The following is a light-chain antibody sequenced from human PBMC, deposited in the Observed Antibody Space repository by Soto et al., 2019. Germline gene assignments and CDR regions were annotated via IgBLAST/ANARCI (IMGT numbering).Light chain of an antibody. V-gene: IGLV1-40*01. Sequence: QSALTQPPSVSGAPGQRVTISCTGSSSNIGAGYDVHWYQQLPETAPKLLIYGNSNRPSGVPDRFSGSKSGTSASLAITGLQAEDEADYYCQSYDSSLSGWVFGGGTQLTVL. CDR3: QSYDSSLSGWV. J-gene: IGLJ3*02. CDR2: GNS. CDR1: SSNIGAGYD.